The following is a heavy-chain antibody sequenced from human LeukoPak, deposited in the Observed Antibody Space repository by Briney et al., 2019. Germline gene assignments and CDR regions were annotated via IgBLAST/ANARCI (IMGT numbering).Heavy chain of an antibody. V-gene: IGHV4-30-4*08. J-gene: IGHJ3*02. CDR3: ARAALGDAGSPWSGYSPPGPAFDI. D-gene: IGHD3-3*01. CDR2: IYYSGST. CDR1: GGSISSGDYY. Sequence: SQTLSLTCTVSGGSISSGDYYWRWIRQPPGKGLEWIGYIYYSGSTYYNPSLKSRVTISVDTSKNQFSLKLSSVTAADTAVYYCARAALGDAGSPWSGYSPPGPAFDIWGQGTMVTVSS.